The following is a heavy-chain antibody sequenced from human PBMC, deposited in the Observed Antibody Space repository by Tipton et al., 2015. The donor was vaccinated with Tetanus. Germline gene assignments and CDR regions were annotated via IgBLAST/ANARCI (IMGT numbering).Heavy chain of an antibody. CDR1: GLFFKNAW. J-gene: IGHJ4*02. CDR3: TTSGIFGSGSRFDY. V-gene: IGHV3-15*07. D-gene: IGHD2/OR15-2a*01. CDR2: IKSKTDGGTT. Sequence: SLRLSCATSGLFFKNAWMNWVRQAPGKGLEWVGRIKSKTDGGTTDYAARVKDRFSISRDDSKNTLFLQMNSLKAEDTAVYYCTTSGIFGSGSRFDYWGRGTLVTVSS.